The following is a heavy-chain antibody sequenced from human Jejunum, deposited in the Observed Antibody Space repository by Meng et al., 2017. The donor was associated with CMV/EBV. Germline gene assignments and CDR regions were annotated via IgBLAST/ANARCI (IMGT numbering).Heavy chain of an antibody. CDR2: ISSSSSYI. J-gene: IGHJ3*02. CDR1: GFTFSSYS. CDR3: ARLFTTTFGHSFDI. Sequence: SGFTFSSYSMNWVRQAPGKELEWVSSISSSSSYIYYPDSVRGRFTISRDNAKNSLYMQMNSLRAEDTAVYYCARLFTTTFGHSFDIWGQGTMVTVSS. D-gene: IGHD1-14*01. V-gene: IGHV3-21*01.